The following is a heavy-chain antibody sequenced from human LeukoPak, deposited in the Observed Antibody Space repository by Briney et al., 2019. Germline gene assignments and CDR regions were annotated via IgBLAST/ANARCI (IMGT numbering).Heavy chain of an antibody. Sequence: ASVKVSCKASGYTFTSYAMHWVRQAPGQRLEWMGWINAGNGNTRYSQKFQGRVTITRDTSASTAYMELSSLRSEDTAVYYCARVVDSSSWYYFDYWGQGTLVTVSS. CDR1: GYTFTSYA. D-gene: IGHD6-13*01. CDR3: ARVVDSSSWYYFDY. J-gene: IGHJ4*02. V-gene: IGHV1-3*01. CDR2: INAGNGNT.